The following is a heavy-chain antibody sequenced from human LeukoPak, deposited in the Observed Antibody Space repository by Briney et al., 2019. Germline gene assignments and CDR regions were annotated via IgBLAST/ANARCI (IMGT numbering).Heavy chain of an antibody. CDR2: ISSSSSYI. V-gene: IGHV3-21*01. CDR1: GLTFSSYS. CDR3: ARDSVGAKGYAFDI. D-gene: IGHD1-26*01. Sequence: GGSLRLSCAASGLTFSSYSMNWVRQAPGKGLEWVSSISSSSSYIYYADSVKGRFTISRDNAKNSLYLQMNSLRAEDTAVYYCARDSVGAKGYAFDIWGQGTMVTVSS. J-gene: IGHJ3*02.